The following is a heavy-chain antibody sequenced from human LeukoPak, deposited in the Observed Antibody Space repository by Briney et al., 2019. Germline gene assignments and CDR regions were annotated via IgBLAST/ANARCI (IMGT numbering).Heavy chain of an antibody. Sequence: GESLKISCKGSGYSFTTSWIGWVRQMPGKGLEWMGIIYPGDSDTRYSPSFQGQVTISADKSITTAYLQWSSLKASDTALYYCARSTGKGNYYYYYMDVWGKGTTVTVSS. CDR1: GYSFTTSW. V-gene: IGHV5-51*01. CDR3: ARSTGKGNYYYYYMDV. D-gene: IGHD3-10*01. J-gene: IGHJ6*03. CDR2: IYPGDSDT.